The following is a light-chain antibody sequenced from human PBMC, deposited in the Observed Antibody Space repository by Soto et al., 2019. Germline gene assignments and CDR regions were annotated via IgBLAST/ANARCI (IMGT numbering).Light chain of an antibody. CDR2: HAS. CDR1: QSVGNSY. J-gene: IGKJ4*01. Sequence: EIVLTQSPGTLSLSPGERATLSCRASQSVGNSYLAWYQQKPGQPPRLLIYHASIRATGTPDRFSGSGSGTDFTLTISRLEPEEFVVYYCHQYANAPLTFGGGTKVEIK. V-gene: IGKV3-20*01. CDR3: HQYANAPLT.